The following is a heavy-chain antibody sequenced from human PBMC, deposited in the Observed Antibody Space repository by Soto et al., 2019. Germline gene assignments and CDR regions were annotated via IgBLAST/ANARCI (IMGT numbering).Heavy chain of an antibody. J-gene: IGHJ3*02. D-gene: IGHD3-16*02. Sequence: GASVKVSCKASGYTFTSYGISWVRQAPGQGLEWMGGISPIYGTANYAQKFQGRVTVTADESTSTAYMELSSLRSEDTAVYYCATKKGVYAIVYAFDIWGQGTMVTV. V-gene: IGHV1-69*13. CDR3: ATKKGVYAIVYAFDI. CDR2: ISPIYGTA. CDR1: GYTFTSYG.